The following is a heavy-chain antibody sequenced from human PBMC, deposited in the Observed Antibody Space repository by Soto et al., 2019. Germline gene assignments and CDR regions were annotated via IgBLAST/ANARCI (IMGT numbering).Heavy chain of an antibody. D-gene: IGHD3-22*01. CDR2: ISAYDDNT. Sequence: GASVKVSCKASGYTFTSYYMHWVRQAPGQGLEWLGWISAYDDNTKYAQTLQGRVSMSTDTSTNTAYMELRSLRSDDTAMYYCARGGYYDSSGSRNYHYYGMNVWGQGTTVTVSS. V-gene: IGHV1-18*04. CDR1: GYTFTSYY. J-gene: IGHJ6*02. CDR3: ARGGYYDSSGSRNYHYYGMNV.